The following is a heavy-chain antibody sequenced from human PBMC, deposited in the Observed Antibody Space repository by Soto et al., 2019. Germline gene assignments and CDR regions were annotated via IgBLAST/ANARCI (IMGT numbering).Heavy chain of an antibody. Sequence: QITLKESGPTLVKPTQTLTLTCTFSGFSLSTSGVGVGWIRQPPGKALEWLALIYWDDDKRYSPSLKSRFTITKDTSKNQVVLTMTNMDPVDTATYYCAHSAGGYYGSGSYYFDYWGQGTLVTVSS. J-gene: IGHJ4*02. V-gene: IGHV2-5*02. CDR1: GFSLSTSGVG. CDR3: AHSAGGYYGSGSYYFDY. CDR2: IYWDDDK. D-gene: IGHD3-10*01.